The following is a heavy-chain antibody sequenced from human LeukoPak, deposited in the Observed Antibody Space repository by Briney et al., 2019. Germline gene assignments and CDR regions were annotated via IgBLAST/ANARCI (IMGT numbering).Heavy chain of an antibody. CDR2: MNPNSGNT. CDR1: GYTFTSYG. V-gene: IGHV1-8*02. J-gene: IGHJ6*02. Sequence: GASVKVSCKASGYTFTSYGINWVRQATGQGLEWMGWMNPNSGNTGYAQKFQGRVTMTRNTSISTAYMELSSLRSEDTAVYYCARGPYYYYGMDVWGQGTTVTVSS. CDR3: ARGPYYYYGMDV.